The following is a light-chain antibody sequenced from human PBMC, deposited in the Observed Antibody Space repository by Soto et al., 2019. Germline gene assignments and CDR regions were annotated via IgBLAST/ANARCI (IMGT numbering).Light chain of an antibody. V-gene: IGKV3-20*01. Sequence: EIVLTQSPGTLSVSPGERATLSCRASQTISSNNLSWSQQKPGQAPSLLIYGTSSRATGIPDRFSGSGSGTDFTLTISRLEPEDSAIYYCQQYVSWTFGQGTKVEI. J-gene: IGKJ1*01. CDR3: QQYVSWT. CDR1: QTISSNN. CDR2: GTS.